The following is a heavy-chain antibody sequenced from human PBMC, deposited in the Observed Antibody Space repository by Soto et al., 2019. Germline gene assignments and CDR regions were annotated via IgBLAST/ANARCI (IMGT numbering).Heavy chain of an antibody. Sequence: QMQLQESGPGLVKPSETLSLTCAVSSASISSEQRWSWVRQPPGKGLEWIGEIHHSGSTNKNPSLKSRVTLSVDKPTNHFSLNLNSVTAADTAVYYCARSFGWYAIDQWGQGTLVIVSS. CDR3: ARSFGWYAIDQ. CDR2: IHHSGST. CDR1: SASISSEQR. V-gene: IGHV4-4*02. D-gene: IGHD6-19*01. J-gene: IGHJ4*02.